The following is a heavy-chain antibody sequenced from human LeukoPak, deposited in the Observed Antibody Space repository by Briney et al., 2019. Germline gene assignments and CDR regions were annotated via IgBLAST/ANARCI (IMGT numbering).Heavy chain of an antibody. CDR1: GFTFSSYA. V-gene: IGHV3-30-3*01. CDR3: ARVGEQLVSNYFDY. J-gene: IGHJ4*02. Sequence: GGSLRLSCAASGFTFSSYAMHWVRQAPGKGLEWVAVISYDGSNKYYADSVKGRFTISRDNSKNTLYLQMNSLRAEDTAVYYCARVGEQLVSNYFDYWGQGTLVTVSS. CDR2: ISYDGSNK. D-gene: IGHD6-6*01.